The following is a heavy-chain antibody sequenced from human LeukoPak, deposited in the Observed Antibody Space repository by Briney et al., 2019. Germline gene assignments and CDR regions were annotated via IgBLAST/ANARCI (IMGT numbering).Heavy chain of an antibody. D-gene: IGHD4-17*01. CDR2: ISSSSSTI. J-gene: IGHJ4*02. CDR3: ARRSYGDYRHFDY. CDR1: GFTFSSYG. Sequence: GGSLRLSCAASGFTFSSYGMNRVRQAPGKGLEWVSYISSSSSTIHYADSVKGRFTISRDNAKNSLYLQMNSLRDEDTAVYYCARRSYGDYRHFDYWGQGTLVTVSS. V-gene: IGHV3-48*02.